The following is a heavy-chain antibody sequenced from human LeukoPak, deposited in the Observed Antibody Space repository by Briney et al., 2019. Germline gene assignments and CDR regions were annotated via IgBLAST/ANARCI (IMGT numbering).Heavy chain of an antibody. CDR3: ARAPLRRHSSGRTYYFDY. CDR2: MNPNSGNT. Sequence: ASVKDSCKASGYTFTGYYMHWVRQAPGQGLEWMGWMNPNSGNTGYAQKFQGRVTMTRNTSISTAYMELSSLRSEDTAVYYCARAPLRRHSSGRTYYFDYWGQGTLVTVSS. J-gene: IGHJ4*02. D-gene: IGHD6-19*01. CDR1: GYTFTGYY. V-gene: IGHV1-8*02.